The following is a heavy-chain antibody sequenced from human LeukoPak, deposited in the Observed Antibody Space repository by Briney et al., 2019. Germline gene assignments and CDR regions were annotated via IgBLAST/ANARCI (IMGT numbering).Heavy chain of an antibody. V-gene: IGHV1-69*05. CDR3: ARDHYDSSGYYYAEYFQH. CDR2: IIPIFGTA. CDR1: GGTFSSYA. D-gene: IGHD3-22*01. J-gene: IGHJ1*01. Sequence: SVKVSCKASGGTFSSYAISWVRQAPGQGLEWMGRIIPIFGTANYAQKFQGRVTITTDESTSTAYMELSSLRSEDTAAYYCARDHYDSSGYYYAEYFQHWGQGTLVTVSS.